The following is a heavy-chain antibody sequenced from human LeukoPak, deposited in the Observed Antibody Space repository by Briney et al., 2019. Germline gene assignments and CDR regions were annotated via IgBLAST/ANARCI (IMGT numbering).Heavy chain of an antibody. J-gene: IGHJ5*02. CDR1: GGSISSGGYY. D-gene: IGHD6-6*01. V-gene: IGHV4-31*03. Sequence: PSETLSLTCTVSGGSISSGGYYWSWLRQHPGKGLEWIGYIYYSGSTYYNPSLKSRVTISVDTSKNQFSLKLSSVTAADTAVYYCARVPAGAARKGSPWFDPWGQGTLVTVSS. CDR3: ARVPAGAARKGSPWFDP. CDR2: IYYSGST.